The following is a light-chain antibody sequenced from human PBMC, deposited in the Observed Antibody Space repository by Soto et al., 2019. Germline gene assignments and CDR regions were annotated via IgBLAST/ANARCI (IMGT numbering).Light chain of an antibody. CDR2: EVS. CDR3: SSYTSSSTRV. J-gene: IGLJ3*02. CDR1: RSDVGGYNY. Sequence: QSALTQPASVSGSPGQSITISCTGTRSDVGGYNYVSWYQQHPGKAPKLMIYEVSNRPSGVSNRFSGSKSGNTASLTISGLQAEDEADSYCSSYTSSSTRVFGGGTKLAVL. V-gene: IGLV2-14*01.